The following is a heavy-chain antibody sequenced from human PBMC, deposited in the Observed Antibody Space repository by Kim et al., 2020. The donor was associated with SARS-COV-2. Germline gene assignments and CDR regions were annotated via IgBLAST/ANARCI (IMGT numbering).Heavy chain of an antibody. CDR3: VRRGSRHDLHV. V-gene: IGHV1-3*01. CDR2: INAGNGYT. D-gene: IGHD3-16*01. J-gene: IGHJ6*02. CDR1: GYTFTTYS. Sequence: ASVKVSCKPSGYTFTTYSIHWVRQAPGQSLEWMAWINAGNGYTGYSQKLQDRVTLTRDTFASTVYMERSSRMSEDTAVYYCVRRGSRHDLHVWGQGTKVT.